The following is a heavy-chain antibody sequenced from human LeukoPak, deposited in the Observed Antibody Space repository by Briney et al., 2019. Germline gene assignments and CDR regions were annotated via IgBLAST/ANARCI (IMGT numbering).Heavy chain of an antibody. Sequence: SETLSLTCSVSGASISRYYWSWIRQPPGKGLEWIGYIYYSGSTNYNPSPKSRVTISVDTSKNQFSLKLSSVTAADTAVYYCARRNKIFEGFDYWGQGTLVTVSS. CDR3: ARRNKIFEGFDY. CDR2: IYYSGST. V-gene: IGHV4-59*08. J-gene: IGHJ4*02. D-gene: IGHD3-3*01. CDR1: GASISRYY.